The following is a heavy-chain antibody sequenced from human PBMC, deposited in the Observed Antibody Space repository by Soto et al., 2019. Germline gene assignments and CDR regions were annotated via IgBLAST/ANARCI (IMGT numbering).Heavy chain of an antibody. V-gene: IGHV1-18*01. Sequence: QVQLVQSGAEVKKPGASVKVSCKASGYTFTSYGISWVRQAPGQGLEWMGWISAYNGNTNYAQKLQGRVTMTTDTSTSSAYMELRSLRSDDTAVYYCARGQAAAHYYYYYGMDVWGQGTTVTVSS. CDR2: ISAYNGNT. D-gene: IGHD6-13*01. CDR1: GYTFTSYG. J-gene: IGHJ6*02. CDR3: ARGQAAAHYYYYYGMDV.